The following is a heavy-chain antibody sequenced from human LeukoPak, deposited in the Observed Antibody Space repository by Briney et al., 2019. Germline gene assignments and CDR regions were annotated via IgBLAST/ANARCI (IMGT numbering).Heavy chain of an antibody. CDR1: GXTFDNYA. CDR3: AKVLGSSSWYSLGY. CDR2: ISGGGGST. D-gene: IGHD6-13*01. V-gene: IGHV3-43*02. Sequence: PGGSLRLSCAASGXTFDNYAMHWVRQAPGKGLEWVSLISGGGGSTSYADSVKGRFTISRDNSKGSLYLQMNSLRTEDTALYYCAKVLGSSSWYSLGYWGQGTLVTVSS. J-gene: IGHJ4*02.